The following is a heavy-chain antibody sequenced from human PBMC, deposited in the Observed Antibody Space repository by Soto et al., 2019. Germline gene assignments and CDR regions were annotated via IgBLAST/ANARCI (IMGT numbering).Heavy chain of an antibody. Sequence: QVQLQQWGAGLLKPSETLSLTCAVYGGSFSGYYWTWIRQPPGTGLEWIGEINHSGSTNYNPSLKGRVPISVDTSKNQFSLKLPSVTAADTAVYYCATDKITGLFDYWGQGTLVTVSS. D-gene: IGHD2-8*02. J-gene: IGHJ4*02. V-gene: IGHV4-34*01. CDR3: ATDKITGLFDY. CDR2: INHSGST. CDR1: GGSFSGYY.